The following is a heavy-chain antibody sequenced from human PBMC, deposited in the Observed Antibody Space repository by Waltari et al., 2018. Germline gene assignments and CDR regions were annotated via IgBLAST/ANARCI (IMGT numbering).Heavy chain of an antibody. CDR1: GYTFTNFG. J-gene: IGHJ4*02. CDR3: ARGGGPRTVVALTFDS. Sequence: QVQLVQSGPEVKKPGASVKVSSKASGYTFTNFGINWVRQAPGQGLEWVGWISPCQGLDDANPRLEGRVTLSTDTSTNTAYLEVEGLGSEDTAVYYCARGGGPRTVVALTFDSWGEGTLVTVSS. D-gene: IGHD2-15*01. V-gene: IGHV1-18*01. CDR2: ISPCQGLD.